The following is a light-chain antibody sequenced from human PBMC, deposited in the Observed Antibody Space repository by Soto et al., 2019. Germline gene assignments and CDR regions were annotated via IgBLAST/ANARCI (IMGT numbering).Light chain of an antibody. CDR1: QSISRY. V-gene: IGKV1-39*01. CDR2: SAS. Sequence: DIQMTQSPSSLSASVGDRVTITCRASQSISRYLNWYQQKPGKAPNLLIYSASSLQSGVPSRFSGGGSGTDFTLTISSLQPEDFATYDCQQSYTTPLTFGGGTNVEIK. J-gene: IGKJ4*01. CDR3: QQSYTTPLT.